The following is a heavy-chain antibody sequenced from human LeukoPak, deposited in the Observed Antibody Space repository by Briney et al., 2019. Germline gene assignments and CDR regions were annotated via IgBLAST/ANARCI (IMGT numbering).Heavy chain of an antibody. D-gene: IGHD5-12*01. CDR3: AKDAQLRGYYYYYYMDV. J-gene: IGHJ6*03. V-gene: IGHV3-11*01. Sequence: GGSLRLSCAASGFTFSDYFMSWIRQAPGKGLEWVSYISSSGSTIYYADSVKGRFTISRDNSKNTLYLQMNSLRAEDTAVYYCAKDAQLRGYYYYYYMDVWGKGTTVTVSS. CDR1: GFTFSDYF. CDR2: ISSSGSTI.